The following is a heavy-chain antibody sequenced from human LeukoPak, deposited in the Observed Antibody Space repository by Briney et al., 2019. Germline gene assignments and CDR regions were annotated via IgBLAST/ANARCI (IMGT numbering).Heavy chain of an antibody. CDR2: IYYSGST. V-gene: IGHV4-59*01. Sequence: SETLSLTCTVSGGSISSYYWSWIRQPPGKGLEWIGYIYYSGSTNYNPSLKSRVTISVDTSKNQFSLKLSSVTAADTAVYYCARDRRGIQLWPPEYYFDYWGQGTLVTVSS. D-gene: IGHD5-18*01. CDR3: ARDRRGIQLWPPEYYFDY. CDR1: GGSISSYY. J-gene: IGHJ4*02.